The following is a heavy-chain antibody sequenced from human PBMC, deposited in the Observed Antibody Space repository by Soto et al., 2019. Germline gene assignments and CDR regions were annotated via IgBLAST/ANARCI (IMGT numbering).Heavy chain of an antibody. CDR2: IYWDDDE. J-gene: IGHJ4*02. Sequence: SGPTLVNPPQTLTLTCTFSGFSLSTSGVGVGWIRQPPGKALEWLALIYWDDDERYSPSLKSRLAITKDTSKNQVVLTMTNMDPVDTATYYCAHATTNTAFDYWGQGTLVTVSS. D-gene: IGHD5-18*01. V-gene: IGHV2-5*02. CDR1: GFSLSTSGVG. CDR3: AHATTNTAFDY.